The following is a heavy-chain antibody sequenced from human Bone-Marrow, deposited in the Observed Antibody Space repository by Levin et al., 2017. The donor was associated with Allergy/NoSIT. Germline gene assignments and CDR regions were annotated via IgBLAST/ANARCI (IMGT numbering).Heavy chain of an antibody. CDR2: IIPIFGTA. CDR1: GGTFSSYA. CDR3: ARSGVGDVYYFDY. V-gene: IGHV1-69*13. D-gene: IGHD1-26*01. J-gene: IGHJ4*02. Sequence: SVKVSCKASGGTFSSYAISWVRQAPGQGLEWMGGIIPIFGTANYAQKFQGRVTITADESTSTAYMELSSLRSEDTAVYYCARSGVGDVYYFDYWGQGTLVTVSS.